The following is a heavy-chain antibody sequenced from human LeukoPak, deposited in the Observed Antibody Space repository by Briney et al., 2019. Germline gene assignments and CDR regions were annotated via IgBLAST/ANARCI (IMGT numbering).Heavy chain of an antibody. CDR2: INPNSGGT. V-gene: IGHV1-2*02. CDR3: AKDPNGHDYMDV. CDR1: GYTFTGYY. D-gene: IGHD3-16*01. J-gene: IGHJ6*03. Sequence: ASVTVSCKASGYTFTGYYMHWVRQAPGQGLEWMGWINPNSGGTNYAQKFQGRVTMTRDTSISTAYMELSRLRSDDTAVYYCAKDPNGHDYMDVWGKGTTVTVSS.